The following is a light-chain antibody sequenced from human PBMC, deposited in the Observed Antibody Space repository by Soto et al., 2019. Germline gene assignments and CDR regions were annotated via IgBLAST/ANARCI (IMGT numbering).Light chain of an antibody. J-gene: IGKJ1*01. CDR1: QSISSY. Sequence: DIQMTQSPSSLSASVGDRVTITCRASQSISSYLNWYQQKPGKAPKLLIYAASSLQSGVPSRFSGSGSGTDFTLTISSLQPEDFATYYCQTNYSTLCTFGQGTKVDIK. V-gene: IGKV1-39*01. CDR3: QTNYSTLCT. CDR2: AAS.